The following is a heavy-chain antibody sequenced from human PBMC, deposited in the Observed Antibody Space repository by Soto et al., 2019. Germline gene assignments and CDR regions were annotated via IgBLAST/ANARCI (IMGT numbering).Heavy chain of an antibody. CDR1: GFTFSSYA. D-gene: IGHD6-13*01. CDR3: ARGGSSWYDLYCYYYPMDV. J-gene: IGHJ6*02. Sequence: EVQLLESGGGLVQPGGSLRLSCAASGFTFSSYAMHWVRQTPGKGLEWISTISGSGSSTYYADSVKGRFTISRGSSKNTLYLHMNRLRADDTAVYYCARGGSSWYDLYCYYYPMDVWGQGTTVTVSS. CDR2: ISGSGSST. V-gene: IGHV3-23*01.